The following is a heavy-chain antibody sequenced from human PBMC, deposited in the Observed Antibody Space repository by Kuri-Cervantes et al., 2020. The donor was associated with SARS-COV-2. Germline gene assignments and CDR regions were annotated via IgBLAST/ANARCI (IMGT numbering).Heavy chain of an antibody. J-gene: IGHJ4*02. Sequence: GSLRLSCTVSGDSISSYYWSWIRQSPGKGLEWIGYISYNGNANYNPSLKDRVAISLDTSKTHFSLKVSSVTAADTAVYYCAREPLYGDYFDYWGQGTLVTVSS. CDR1: GDSISSYY. V-gene: IGHV4-59*01. CDR2: ISYNGNA. D-gene: IGHD4-17*01. CDR3: AREPLYGDYFDY.